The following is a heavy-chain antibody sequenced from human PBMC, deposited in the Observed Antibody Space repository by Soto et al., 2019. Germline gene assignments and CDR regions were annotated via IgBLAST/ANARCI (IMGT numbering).Heavy chain of an antibody. D-gene: IGHD6-25*01. V-gene: IGHV4-39*01. J-gene: IGHJ6*02. CDR3: ATHRRYSSGWYYYGMDV. CDR2: IYYTGRT. Sequence: PSETLSLTCTVSGGSISTTTYYWGWVRQPPGKWMEWIGNIYYTGRTYYNPSLKSRVTISVDTSNNQFSLRLNSVTAADTAVYYCATHRRYSSGWYYYGMDVWGQGTTVTVS. CDR1: GGSISTTTYY.